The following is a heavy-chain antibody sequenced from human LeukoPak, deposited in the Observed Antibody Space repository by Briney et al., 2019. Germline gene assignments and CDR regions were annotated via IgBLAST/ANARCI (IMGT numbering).Heavy chain of an antibody. CDR3: ARVIIAVAGPGGDDY. D-gene: IGHD6-19*01. V-gene: IGHV3-48*03. CDR2: ISSSGGTI. CDR1: GFTFSSYE. Sequence: GGSLRLSCAASGFTFSSYEMNWVRQAPGKGLEWVSYISSSGGTIYYADSVKGRFTISRDNAKNSLYLQMNSLRAEDTAVYYCARVIIAVAGPGGDDYWGQGTLVTVSS. J-gene: IGHJ4*02.